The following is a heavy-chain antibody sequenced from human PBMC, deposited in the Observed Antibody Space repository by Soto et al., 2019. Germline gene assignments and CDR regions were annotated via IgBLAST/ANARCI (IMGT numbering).Heavy chain of an antibody. CDR2: ISSSDSII. D-gene: IGHD3-22*01. CDR3: ARDLGYYDSSGYFDY. Sequence: TFSDSYMSWIRQAPGKGLEWVSYISSSDSIIYYPDSVKGRFIISRDNAKNSLYLQMNSLRAEDTAVYYCARDLGYYDSSGYFDYWGQGTLVTVSS. CDR1: TFSDSY. V-gene: IGHV3-11*01. J-gene: IGHJ4*02.